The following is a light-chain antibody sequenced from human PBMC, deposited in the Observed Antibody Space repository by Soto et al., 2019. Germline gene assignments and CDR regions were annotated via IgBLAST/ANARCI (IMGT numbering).Light chain of an antibody. CDR3: QSYDSSLSCVV. Sequence: QSVLTQPPSVSGAPGQRVTISCTGSSSNIGAGYDVHWYQQLPGTAPKLLIYGNSNRPSGVPDRFSGSNSGPSASLAITGPQAEDEADYYFQSYDSSLSCVVFGGGTKLTVL. J-gene: IGLJ2*01. CDR2: GNS. V-gene: IGLV1-40*01. CDR1: SSNIGAGYD.